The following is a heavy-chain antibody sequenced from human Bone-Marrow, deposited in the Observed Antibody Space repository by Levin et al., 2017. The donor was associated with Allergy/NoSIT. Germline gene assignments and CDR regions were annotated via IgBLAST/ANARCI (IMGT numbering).Heavy chain of an antibody. V-gene: IGHV3-13*05. CDR3: AREGIGGSVDY. D-gene: IGHD3-16*01. CDR1: GFTFSSYD. Sequence: GGSLRLSCAASGFTFSSYDLHWVRQATGKGLEWVSGIGATGDPNYSGSVKGRFTISRENAKNALFLQMNSLRVEDTAVYYCAREGIGGSVDYWGQGTLVTVSS. J-gene: IGHJ4*02. CDR2: IGATGDP.